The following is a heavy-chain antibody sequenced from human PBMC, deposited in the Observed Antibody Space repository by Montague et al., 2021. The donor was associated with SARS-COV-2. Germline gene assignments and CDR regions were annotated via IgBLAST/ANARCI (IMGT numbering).Heavy chain of an antibody. J-gene: IGHJ6*02. CDR2: ISSSGSTI. D-gene: IGHD5-18*01. V-gene: IGHV3-48*03. CDR3: ARDRPWIQLWSYYYYGMDV. CDR1: GFTFSSYE. Sequence: SLRLSCAASGFTFSSYEMNWVRQAPGKGLEWVSYISSSGSTIYYVDSVKGRFTISRDNAKNSLYLQMNGLRAEDTAVYYCARDRPWIQLWSYYYYGMDVWGQGTMVTVSS.